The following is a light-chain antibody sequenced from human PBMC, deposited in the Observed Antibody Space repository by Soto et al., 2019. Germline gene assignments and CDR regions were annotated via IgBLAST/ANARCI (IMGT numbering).Light chain of an antibody. J-gene: IGKJ2*01. CDR2: DAS. Sequence: EIVLTQSPATLSLSPGERATLSCRASQRVSSYLAWYQQKPGQAPRLLIYDASNRATGIPARFSGSGSGTDFTLTISSLEPEDFAFYYCQQRSNWPPYTVGQGTKLEIK. CDR3: QQRSNWPPYT. V-gene: IGKV3-11*01. CDR1: QRVSSY.